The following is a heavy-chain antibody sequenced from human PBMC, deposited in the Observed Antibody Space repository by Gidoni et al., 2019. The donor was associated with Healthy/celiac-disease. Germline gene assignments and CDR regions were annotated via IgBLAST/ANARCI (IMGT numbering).Heavy chain of an antibody. V-gene: IGHV1-69*04. Sequence: QVQLVQSGAEVKKPGSSVKVSCKASGGTLSSYAISWVRQAPGQGLEWMGRIIPILGIANYAQKFQGRVTITADKSTSTAYMELSSLRSEDTAVYYCARDPDKPRGYSGYDSYYFDYWGQGTLVTVSS. CDR3: ARDPDKPRGYSGYDSYYFDY. CDR1: GGTLSSYA. J-gene: IGHJ4*02. D-gene: IGHD5-12*01. CDR2: IIPILGIA.